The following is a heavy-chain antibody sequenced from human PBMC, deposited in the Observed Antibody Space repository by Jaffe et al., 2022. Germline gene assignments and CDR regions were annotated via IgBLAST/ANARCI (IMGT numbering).Heavy chain of an antibody. V-gene: IGHV3-23*01. CDR2: ISGSGGST. D-gene: IGHD2-15*01. J-gene: IGHJ3*02. CDR3: AKDRRWQMVAASSDAFDI. CDR1: GFTFSSYA. Sequence: EVQLLESGGGLVQPGGSLRLSCAASGFTFSSYAMSWVRQAPGKGLEWVSAISGSGGSTYYADSVKGRFTISRDNSKNTLYLQMNSLRAEDTAVYYCAKDRRWQMVAASSDAFDIWGQGTMVTVSS.